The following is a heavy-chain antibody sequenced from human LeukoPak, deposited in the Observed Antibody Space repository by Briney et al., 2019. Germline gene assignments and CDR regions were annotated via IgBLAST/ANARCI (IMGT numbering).Heavy chain of an antibody. Sequence: SQTLSLTCAISGDSVSSNSAAWNWIRQSPSRGLEWLGRTYYRSKWYNDYAVSVKSRITINPDTSKNQFSLQLNSVTPVDTAVYYCARGKWELLSHYWCFDLWGRGTLVTVSS. CDR1: GDSVSSNSAA. CDR2: TYYRSKWYN. J-gene: IGHJ2*01. V-gene: IGHV6-1*01. D-gene: IGHD1-26*01. CDR3: ARGKWELLSHYWCFDL.